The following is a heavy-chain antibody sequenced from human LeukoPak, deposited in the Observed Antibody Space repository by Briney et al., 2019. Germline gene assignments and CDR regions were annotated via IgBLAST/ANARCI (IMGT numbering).Heavy chain of an antibody. CDR2: IIPIFGTA. Sequence: ASVKVSCKASGGTFSSYAISWVRQAPGQGLDWMGGIIPIFGTANYAQKFQGRVTITTDESTSTAYMELSSLRSEDTAVYYCARDVTGTPNWFDPWGQGTLVTVSS. J-gene: IGHJ5*02. CDR1: GGTFSSYA. D-gene: IGHD1-20*01. CDR3: ARDVTGTPNWFDP. V-gene: IGHV1-69*05.